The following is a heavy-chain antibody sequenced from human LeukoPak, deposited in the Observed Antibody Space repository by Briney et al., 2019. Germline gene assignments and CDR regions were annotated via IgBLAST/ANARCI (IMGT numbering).Heavy chain of an antibody. Sequence: ASVKVSCKASGYTFTSYAMNWERQAPGQGLEWMGWINTNTGNPTYAQGFTGRFVFSLDTSVSTAYLQISSLKAEDTAVYYCASVDTAMATPFDYWGQGTLVTVSS. CDR3: ASVDTAMATPFDY. CDR2: INTNTGNP. CDR1: GYTFTSYA. D-gene: IGHD5-18*01. J-gene: IGHJ4*02. V-gene: IGHV7-4-1*02.